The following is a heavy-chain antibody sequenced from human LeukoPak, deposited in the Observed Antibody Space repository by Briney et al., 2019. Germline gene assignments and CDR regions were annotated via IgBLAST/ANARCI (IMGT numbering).Heavy chain of an antibody. V-gene: IGHV3-21*04. CDR3: ARLSRDYYDSSGYYWYRFYFDY. J-gene: IGHJ4*02. CDR1: GFTFSSYS. CDR2: ISSSSSYI. Sequence: GGSLRLSCAASGFTFSSYSMNWVRQAPGKGPEWVSSISSSSSYIYYADSVKGRFTISRDNSKNTLYLQMNSLRAEDTAVYYCARLSRDYYDSSGYYWYRFYFDYWGQGTLVTVSS. D-gene: IGHD3-22*01.